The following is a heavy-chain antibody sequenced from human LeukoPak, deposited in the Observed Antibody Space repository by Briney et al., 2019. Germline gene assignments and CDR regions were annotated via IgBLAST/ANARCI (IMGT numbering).Heavy chain of an antibody. CDR1: GFTFSTYG. D-gene: IGHD4-23*01. CDR2: IWYNGNT. Sequence: GRSLRLSCAASGFTFSTYGMHWVRQAPGKGLEWVSDIWYNGNTYYADSVKGRFTISRDNSKSTLYLQMNSLRAEDTAVHYCAREEGVDGTSGINNWGQGTLVIVSS. J-gene: IGHJ4*02. V-gene: IGHV3-33*01. CDR3: AREEGVDGTSGINN.